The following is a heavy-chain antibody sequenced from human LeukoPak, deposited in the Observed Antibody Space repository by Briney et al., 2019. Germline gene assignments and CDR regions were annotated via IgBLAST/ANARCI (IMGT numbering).Heavy chain of an antibody. D-gene: IGHD6-6*01. CDR3: ARLRVSSSSRYFDY. CDR2: IIPIFGTA. J-gene: IGHJ4*02. Sequence: SVKVSCKASGYTFTSYGISWVRQAPGQGLEWMGGIIPIFGTANYAQKFQGRVTITTDESTSTAYMELSSLRSEDTAVYYCARLRVSSSSRYFDYWGQGTLVTVSS. V-gene: IGHV1-69*05. CDR1: GYTFTSYG.